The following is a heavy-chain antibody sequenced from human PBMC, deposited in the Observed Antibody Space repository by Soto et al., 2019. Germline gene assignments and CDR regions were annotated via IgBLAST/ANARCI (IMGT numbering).Heavy chain of an antibody. J-gene: IGHJ3*01. CDR3: ARVWGGAFDF. Sequence: PSEPVSLTCTVSGGSLSRYFWSWIRQPPGKGLEWIGYIYYSGSTNYHPSLKSRVTISVDTSKNQFSLKLSSVTAADTAVYYCARVWGGAFDFWGQGTMVT. CDR2: IYYSGST. V-gene: IGHV4-59*01. CDR1: GGSLSRYF. D-gene: IGHD3-10*01.